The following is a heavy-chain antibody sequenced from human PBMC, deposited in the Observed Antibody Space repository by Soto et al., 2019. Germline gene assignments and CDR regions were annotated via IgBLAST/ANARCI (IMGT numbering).Heavy chain of an antibody. J-gene: IGHJ4*02. D-gene: IGHD6-13*01. CDR2: IIPILGIA. CDR3: ARTVRGSSPVGY. CDR1: GGTFSSYT. V-gene: IGHV1-69*02. Sequence: QVQLVQSGAEVKKPGSSVKVSCKASGGTFSSYTISWVRQAPGQGLEWMGRIIPILGIANYAQKFQGRVTITADKSTSTAYMELSSLRSEDTAVYSCARTVRGSSPVGYWGQGTLVTVSS.